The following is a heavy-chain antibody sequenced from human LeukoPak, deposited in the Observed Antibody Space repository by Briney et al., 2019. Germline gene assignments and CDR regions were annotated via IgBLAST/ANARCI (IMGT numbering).Heavy chain of an antibody. J-gene: IGHJ4*02. CDR1: GYTFTNYG. Sequence: ASVKVSCKTSGYTFTNYGISWVRQAPGQGHEWMGWISGYNGNPRYAQKVQGRVTMTTDTSTSTAYMELRSLRSDDTAVYYCARGDYGDYVKLYFDYWGQGTLVTVSS. V-gene: IGHV1-18*01. CDR2: ISGYNGNP. CDR3: ARGDYGDYVKLYFDY. D-gene: IGHD4-17*01.